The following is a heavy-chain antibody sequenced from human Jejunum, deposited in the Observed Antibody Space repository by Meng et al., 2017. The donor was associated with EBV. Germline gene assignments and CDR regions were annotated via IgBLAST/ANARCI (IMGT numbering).Heavy chain of an antibody. J-gene: IGHJ4*02. V-gene: IGHV4-39*01. CDR2: ICFSDYT. D-gene: IGHD4-17*01. CDR3: AMGPDYAKSGY. CDR1: GGSISSSIYC. Sequence: QLQLQGPGPGLLKPSVTLSSTCTVSGGSISSSIYCWGWLRQPPGKGLEWIGSICFSDYTSHNPSLKSRVAISADTSKNQFSLSLTSVTAADTAVYYCAMGPDYAKSGYWGQGTLVTASS.